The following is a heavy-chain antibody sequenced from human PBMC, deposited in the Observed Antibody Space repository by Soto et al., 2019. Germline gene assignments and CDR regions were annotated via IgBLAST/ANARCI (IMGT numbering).Heavy chain of an antibody. V-gene: IGHV4-59*01. J-gene: IGHJ4*02. CDR2: IHYSGST. CDR1: GGSISSLH. D-gene: IGHD3-22*01. Sequence: QVHLQESGPGLVKPSETLSLSCTVSGGSISSLHWSWIRQPAGKGLEWIGYIHYSGSTNYNPSLESRVTISVDTSKNQFSLKLSSVTAADTAVYYCARSMDVTLTVVDRDEYFDSWGQGTLVTVSS. CDR3: ARSMDVTLTVVDRDEYFDS.